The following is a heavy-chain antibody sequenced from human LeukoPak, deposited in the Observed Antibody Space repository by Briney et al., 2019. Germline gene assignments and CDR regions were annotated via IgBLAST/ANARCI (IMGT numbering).Heavy chain of an antibody. D-gene: IGHD2-2*01. Sequence: SETLSLTCTVSGGSISSYYWSWIRQPPGKGLEWIGYIYYSGSTNYNPSLKSRVTISVDTSKNQFSLKLSSVTAADTAVYYCAREVRASYQQNDAFDIWGQGTMVTVSS. V-gene: IGHV4-59*12. CDR2: IYYSGST. CDR3: AREVRASYQQNDAFDI. CDR1: GGSISSYY. J-gene: IGHJ3*02.